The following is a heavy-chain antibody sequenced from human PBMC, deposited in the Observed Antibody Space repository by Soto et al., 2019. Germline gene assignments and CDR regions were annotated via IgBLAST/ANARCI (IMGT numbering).Heavy chain of an antibody. CDR1: GFTFSSYW. CDR3: ARAQDGFGELLENFDY. J-gene: IGHJ4*02. CDR2: INSDGSST. Sequence: GGSLRLSCAASGFTFSSYWMHWVRQAPGKGLVWVSRINSDGSSTSYADSVKGRFTISRDNAKNTLYLQMNSPRAEDTAVYYCARAQDGFGELLENFDYWGQGTLVTVSS. V-gene: IGHV3-74*01. D-gene: IGHD3-10*01.